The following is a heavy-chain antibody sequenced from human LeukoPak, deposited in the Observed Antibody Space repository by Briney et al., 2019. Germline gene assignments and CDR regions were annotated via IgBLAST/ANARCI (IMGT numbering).Heavy chain of an antibody. Sequence: GGSLRLSCAASGFTFSTYDVHWVRQATGKGLEWLSGIGNAGDTYYAGSVKGRFTVSRDNAKNSLYLQMNSLRVGDTAVYYCARAEGSGYYDLWYNYWGQGTLVTVSS. CDR2: IGNAGDT. J-gene: IGHJ4*02. CDR1: GFTFSTYD. D-gene: IGHD3-22*01. CDR3: ARAEGSGYYDLWYNY. V-gene: IGHV3-13*01.